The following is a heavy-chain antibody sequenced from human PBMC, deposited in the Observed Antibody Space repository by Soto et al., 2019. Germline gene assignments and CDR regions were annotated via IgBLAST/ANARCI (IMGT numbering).Heavy chain of an antibody. CDR2: TYYRSKWYN. Sequence: SQTLSLTCAISGDSFSSNSAAWNWIRQSPSRGLEWLGRTYYRSKWYNDYAVSVKSRITINPDTSKNQFSLQLNSVTPEDTAVYYCAREGIFEQQLECDYYYGIDVWCQGTPVTDSS. V-gene: IGHV6-1*01. CDR3: AREGIFEQQLECDYYYGIDV. CDR1: GDSFSSNSAA. D-gene: IGHD6-13*01. J-gene: IGHJ6*02.